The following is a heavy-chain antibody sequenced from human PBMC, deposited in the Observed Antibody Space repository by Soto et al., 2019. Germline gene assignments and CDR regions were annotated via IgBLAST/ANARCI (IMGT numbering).Heavy chain of an antibody. J-gene: IGHJ5*02. V-gene: IGHV3-30-3*01. CDR1: GFTFSSYA. Sequence: GGSLRLSCAASGFTFSSYAMHWVRQAPGKGLEWVAVISYDGSNKYYADSVKGRFTISRDNSKNTLYLQMNSLRAEDTAVYYCARSDREYWFDPWGQGTLVTVSS. CDR3: ARSDREYWFDP. CDR2: ISYDGSNK.